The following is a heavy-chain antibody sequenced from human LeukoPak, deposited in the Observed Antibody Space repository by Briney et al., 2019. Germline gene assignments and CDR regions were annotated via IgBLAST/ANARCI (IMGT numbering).Heavy chain of an antibody. CDR3: AKDSMGVVMITFGGGLD. J-gene: IGHJ4*02. CDR1: GFTFSSYA. Sequence: PGGSLRLSCAASGFTFSSYAMSWVRQAPGKGLEWVSAISGSGGSTYYADSVKGRFTISRDNSKNTLYLQMNSLRAEDTAVYYCAKDSMGVVMITFGGGLDWGQGTLVTVSS. V-gene: IGHV3-23*01. D-gene: IGHD3-16*01. CDR2: ISGSGGST.